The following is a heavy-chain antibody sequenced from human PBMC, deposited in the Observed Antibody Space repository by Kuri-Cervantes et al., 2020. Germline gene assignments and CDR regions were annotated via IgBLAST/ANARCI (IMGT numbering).Heavy chain of an antibody. Sequence: SVKVSCKASGYTFTGYYMHWVRQAPGQGLEWMGWINPNSGGTNYSQKFQGRFTMTRDTSISTAYMELSRLRSDDTAVYCCARDLRYTMDYWGQGTLVTVSS. J-gene: IGHJ4*02. CDR3: ARDLRYTMDY. D-gene: IGHD3-9*01. CDR1: GYTFTGYY. V-gene: IGHV1-2*02. CDR2: INPNSGGT.